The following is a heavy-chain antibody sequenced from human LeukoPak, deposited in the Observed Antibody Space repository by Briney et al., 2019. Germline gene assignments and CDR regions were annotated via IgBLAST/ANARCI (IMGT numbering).Heavy chain of an antibody. CDR2: IYYSGST. J-gene: IGHJ4*02. D-gene: IGHD6-19*01. Sequence: SETLSLTCTVSGGSISSSNYYWGWIRQPPGKGLEWIGSIYYSGSTYYNPSLKSRVTISVDTSKNQFSLKLSSVTAADTAVYYCASSGWYLSSFNWGQGTLVTVSS. CDR3: ASSGWYLSSFN. V-gene: IGHV4-39*01. CDR1: GGSISSSNYY.